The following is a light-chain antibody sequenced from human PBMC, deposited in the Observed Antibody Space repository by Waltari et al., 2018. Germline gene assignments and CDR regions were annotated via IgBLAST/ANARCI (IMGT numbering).Light chain of an antibody. CDR3: QQANRFPIT. CDR1: QDISKW. J-gene: IGKJ5*01. CDR2: ATS. V-gene: IGKV1-12*01. Sequence: DIQMTQSPSSVFASVGDRVTITCRASQDISKWLAWFQQKPGKAPKLLIYATSTLQSGLPSRFSGSGSVTDFTLTINNLQPEDFATYYCQQANRFPITFGQGTRLEIK.